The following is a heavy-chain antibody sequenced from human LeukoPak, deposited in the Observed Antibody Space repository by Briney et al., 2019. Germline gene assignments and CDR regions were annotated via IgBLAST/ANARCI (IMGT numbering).Heavy chain of an antibody. Sequence: GGSLKLSCAASGFTFSGSAMHWVRQASGKGREWVGRIRSKANSYATAYAASVKGRFTISRDDSKNTAYLQMNSLKTEDTAVYYCTRLQGLRPFDYWGQGTLVTVSS. V-gene: IGHV3-73*01. J-gene: IGHJ4*02. D-gene: IGHD6-25*01. CDR3: TRLQGLRPFDY. CDR1: GFTFSGSA. CDR2: IRSKANSYAT.